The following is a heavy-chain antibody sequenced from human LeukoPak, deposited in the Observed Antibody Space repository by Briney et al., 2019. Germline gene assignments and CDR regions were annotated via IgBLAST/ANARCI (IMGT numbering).Heavy chain of an antibody. CDR1: GGTFSSYA. CDR2: IIPIFGTA. CDR3: ARVSRGPHPYYYDSSGYMDY. J-gene: IGHJ4*02. V-gene: IGHV1-69*05. Sequence: SVKVSCKASGGTFSSYAISWVRQAPGQGLEWMGGIIPIFGTANYAQKFQGRVTITTDESTSTAYMELSSLRSEDTAVYYCARVSRGPHPYYYDSSGYMDYWGQGTLVTVSS. D-gene: IGHD3-22*01.